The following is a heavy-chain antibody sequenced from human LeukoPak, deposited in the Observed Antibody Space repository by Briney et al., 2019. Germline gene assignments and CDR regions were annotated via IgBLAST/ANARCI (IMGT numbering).Heavy chain of an antibody. V-gene: IGHV4-39*07. CDR3: ARDPSPYYYGSGSYSNWFDP. CDR2: IYYSGST. CDR1: GGSISSSSYY. J-gene: IGHJ5*02. Sequence: SETLSLTCTVSGGSISSSSYYWGWIRQPPGKGLEWIGSIYYSGSTYYNPSLKSRVTISVDTSKNQFSLKLSSVTAADTAVYYCARDPSPYYYGSGSYSNWFDPWGQGTLVTVSS. D-gene: IGHD3-10*01.